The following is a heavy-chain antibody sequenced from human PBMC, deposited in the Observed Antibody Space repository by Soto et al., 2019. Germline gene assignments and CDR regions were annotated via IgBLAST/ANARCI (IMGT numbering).Heavy chain of an antibody. CDR1: GYTFTSYG. V-gene: IGHV1-8*01. D-gene: IGHD6-19*01. CDR2: MNPNSGNT. J-gene: IGHJ1*01. CDR3: ARDSGWLNRYFQH. Sequence: RASVKVSCKASGYTFTSYGINWVRQATGQGLEWMGWMNPNSGNTGYAQKFQGRVTMTRNTSISTAYMELSSLRSEDTAVYYCARDSGWLNRYFQHWGQGTLVTVSS.